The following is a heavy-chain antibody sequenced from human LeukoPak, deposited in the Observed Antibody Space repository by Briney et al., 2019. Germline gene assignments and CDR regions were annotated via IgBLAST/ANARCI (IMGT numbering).Heavy chain of an antibody. Sequence: XXXXXCXASGFTFSSYAMSWVRQAPGKGLEWVSAISGSGGSTYYADSVKGRFTISRDNSKNTLYLKMNSLRGEDTAVYYXAXXXAMTMVRIGFDYWGQGTLVTVSS. J-gene: IGHJ4*02. CDR1: GFTFSSYA. D-gene: IGHD3-10*01. CDR3: AXXXAMTMVRIGFDY. CDR2: ISGSGGST. V-gene: IGHV3-23*01.